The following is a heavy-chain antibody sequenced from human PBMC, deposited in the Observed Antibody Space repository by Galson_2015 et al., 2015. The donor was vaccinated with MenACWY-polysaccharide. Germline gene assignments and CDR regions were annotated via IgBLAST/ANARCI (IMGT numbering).Heavy chain of an antibody. Sequence: SLRLSCAASGFTFSSNWMHWVRQAPGKGLVWVSLIKGDGSSTSYADSVKGRFTISRDNAKDTLHLQMNSLRVEDTALHYCARDGTGTVAGALDIWGQGTMVTVSS. CDR2: IKGDGSST. CDR1: GFTFSSNW. D-gene: IGHD1/OR15-1a*01. CDR3: ARDGTGTVAGALDI. J-gene: IGHJ3*02. V-gene: IGHV3-74*01.